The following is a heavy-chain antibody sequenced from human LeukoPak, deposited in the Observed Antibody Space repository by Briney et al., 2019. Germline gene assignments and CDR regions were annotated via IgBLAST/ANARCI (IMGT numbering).Heavy chain of an antibody. CDR1: GFGSSKYG. D-gene: IGHD6-19*01. CDR2: INTDGTVT. J-gene: IGHJ4*02. CDR3: ATKQWLAPPPDS. V-gene: IGHV3-74*01. Sequence: GRSPRLSAAASGFGSSKYGMVWVGQAPCYGVYSFSRINTDGTVTTYADSVKGRFTVSRDNADNTMFLQMNSVRDEDTAVYYCATKQWLAPPPDSWGQGTPVTVSS.